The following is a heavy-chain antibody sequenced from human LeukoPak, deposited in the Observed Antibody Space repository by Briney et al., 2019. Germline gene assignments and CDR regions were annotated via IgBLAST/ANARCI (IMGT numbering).Heavy chain of an antibody. CDR1: GYTFTSYG. J-gene: IGHJ4*02. V-gene: IGHV1-2*02. Sequence: GASVKVSCKASGYTFTSYGISWVRQAPGQGLEWMGWINPNSGGTNYAQKFQGRVTMTRDTSISTAYMELSRLRSDDTAVYYCARVGIAAAGTLWGQGTLVTVSS. D-gene: IGHD6-13*01. CDR2: INPNSGGT. CDR3: ARVGIAAAGTL.